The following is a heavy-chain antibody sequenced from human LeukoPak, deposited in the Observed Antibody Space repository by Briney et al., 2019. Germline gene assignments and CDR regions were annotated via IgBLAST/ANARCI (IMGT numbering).Heavy chain of an antibody. CDR3: ARLNYGSGAFDY. J-gene: IGHJ4*02. CDR2: IYTSGST. Sequence: PSETLSLTCTVSGGSISSYYWSWIRQPPGKGLEWIGYIYTSGSTNYNPSPKSRVTISVDTSKNQFSLKLSSVTAADTAVYYCARLNYGSGAFDYWGQGTLVTVSS. V-gene: IGHV4-4*09. D-gene: IGHD3-10*01. CDR1: GGSISSYY.